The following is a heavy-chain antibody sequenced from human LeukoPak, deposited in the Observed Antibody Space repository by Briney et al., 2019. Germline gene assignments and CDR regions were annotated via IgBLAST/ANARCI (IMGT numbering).Heavy chain of an antibody. CDR2: ISSSSSYI. CDR1: GFTFSSYS. V-gene: IGHV3-21*01. J-gene: IGHJ4*02. CDR3: ARDRGFGELFFDY. D-gene: IGHD3-10*01. Sequence: AGSLRLSCAASGFTFSSYSMNWVRQAPGKGLEWVSSISSSSSYIYYADSVKGRFTISRDNAKNSLYLQMNSLRAEDTAVYYCARDRGFGELFFDYWGQGTLVTVSS.